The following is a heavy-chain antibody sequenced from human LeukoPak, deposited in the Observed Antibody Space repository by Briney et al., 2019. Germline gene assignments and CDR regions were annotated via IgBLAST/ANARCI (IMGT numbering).Heavy chain of an antibody. D-gene: IGHD3-16*01. CDR3: TTGPSYGYEW. V-gene: IGHV3-74*01. CDR1: GMTFSNHW. J-gene: IGHJ4*02. Sequence: PGGSLRLSCAASGMTFSNHWMHWVRQVPGKGLVWVSLIKTDGRTTIYADSVKGRFTISRDNGKSTLYPQMNSLRAEDTAIYYCTTGPSYGYEWWGQGTVVTVSS. CDR2: IKTDGRTT.